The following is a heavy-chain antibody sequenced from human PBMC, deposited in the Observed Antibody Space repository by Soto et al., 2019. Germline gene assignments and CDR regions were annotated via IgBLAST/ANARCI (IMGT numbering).Heavy chain of an antibody. D-gene: IGHD1-7*01. CDR1: GGTFSNYV. J-gene: IGHJ4*02. V-gene: IGHV1-69*06. CDR3: ARDMTRTVVAYFDF. CDR2: IIPISGAA. Sequence: QVQLVQSGAEVKKPGSSVKVSCKASGGTFSNYVVNWVRQAPGQGLEWMGRIIPISGAANYAQKFHGRVTITADKSTSTSYRELSSLRSEDTAVYYCARDMTRTVVAYFDFWGQGTLVTVSS.